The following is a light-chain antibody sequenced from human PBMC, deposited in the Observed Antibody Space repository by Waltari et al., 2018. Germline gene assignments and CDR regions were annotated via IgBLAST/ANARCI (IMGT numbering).Light chain of an antibody. Sequence: VLTQSPGTLSLSPGERATLSCRASQSVVKYLAWYQQKPGQAPRLLIYDTSTRATGIPDRFSGSGSGTDFSLTISRLEPEDFAVYYCQKYVSLPATFGQGTKVQIK. CDR3: QKYVSLPAT. J-gene: IGKJ1*01. CDR2: DTS. V-gene: IGKV3-20*01. CDR1: QSVVKY.